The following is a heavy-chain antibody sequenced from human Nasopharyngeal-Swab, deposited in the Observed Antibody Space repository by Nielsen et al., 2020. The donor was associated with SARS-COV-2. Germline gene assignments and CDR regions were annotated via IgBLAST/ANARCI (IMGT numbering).Heavy chain of an antibody. Sequence: ASVKVSCKASGYTFTSYYMHWVRQAPGQGLEWMGIVNPSGGSTSYAQKFQGRVTMTRDTSTSTVYMELSSLRSEDTAVYYCARGGWDFWGGYPGWVDSYYSYMDVWGKGTTVTVSS. D-gene: IGHD3-3*01. J-gene: IGHJ6*03. V-gene: IGHV1-46*01. CDR2: VNPSGGST. CDR1: GYTFTSYY. CDR3: ARGGWDFWGGYPGWVDSYYSYMDV.